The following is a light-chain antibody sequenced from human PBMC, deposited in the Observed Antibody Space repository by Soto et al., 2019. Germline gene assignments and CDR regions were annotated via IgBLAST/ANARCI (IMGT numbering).Light chain of an antibody. Sequence: EIVLTQSPGTLSLSPGERATLSCRASQSVSSSYLAWYQQKPGQAPSLLIYGASSRATGIPDRFSGSGSGTDFTLTISRRVPEDFAVYYCQQYGSSPTWTFGQGTKVEIK. CDR3: QQYGSSPTWT. V-gene: IGKV3-20*01. CDR2: GAS. CDR1: QSVSSSY. J-gene: IGKJ1*01.